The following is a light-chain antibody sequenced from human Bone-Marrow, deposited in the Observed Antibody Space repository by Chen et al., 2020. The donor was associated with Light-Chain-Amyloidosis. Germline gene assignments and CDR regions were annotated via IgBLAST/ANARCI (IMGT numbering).Light chain of an antibody. CDR3: QVWDRSSDRPV. CDR1: NIGSTS. J-gene: IGLJ3*02. CDR2: DDS. Sequence: SYVLTQPSSVSVAPGTTATIACGGNNIGSTSVHWYQQTPGQAPLLVVYDDSDRPSGIPARLSGSNSGNTATLTISRVEAGDEADYYCQVWDRSSDRPVFGGGTKLTVL. V-gene: IGLV3-21*03.